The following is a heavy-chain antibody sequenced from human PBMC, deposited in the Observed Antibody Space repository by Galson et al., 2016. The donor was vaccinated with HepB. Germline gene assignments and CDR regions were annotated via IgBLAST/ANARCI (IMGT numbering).Heavy chain of an antibody. V-gene: IGHV3-21*01. J-gene: IGHJ4*02. Sequence: SLRLSCAASGFTFNSYSMNWVRQAPGKGLEWVSSISENGDYVFYRDSLKGRFTISRDNAKDTLYLEMNSLRVEDAGVYYCMRERGVVLGDYWGQGTLVTVSS. CDR2: ISENGDYV. CDR3: MRERGVVLGDY. CDR1: GFTFNSYS. D-gene: IGHD3-10*01.